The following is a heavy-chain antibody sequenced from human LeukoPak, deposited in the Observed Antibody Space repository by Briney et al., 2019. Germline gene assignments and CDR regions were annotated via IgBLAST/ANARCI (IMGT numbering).Heavy chain of an antibody. CDR2: IFGDGPGL. CDR3: TREGGSTDAGF. CDR1: GFSFSASS. J-gene: IGHJ4*02. V-gene: IGHV3-21*06. Sequence: GGSLRLSCEASGFSFSASSMNWVRQAPGKGREWVSSIFGDGPGLYYADSVKGRFTISRDNGKNSVYLEMNSLRDDDTAVYYCTREGGSTDAGFWGQGTLVTVSS. D-gene: IGHD5/OR15-5a*01.